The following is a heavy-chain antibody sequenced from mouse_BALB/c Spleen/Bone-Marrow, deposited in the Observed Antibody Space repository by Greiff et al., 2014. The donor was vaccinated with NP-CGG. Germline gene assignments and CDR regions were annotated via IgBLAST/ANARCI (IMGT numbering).Heavy chain of an antibody. V-gene: IGHV2-9*02. CDR1: GFSLTGYG. D-gene: IGHD4-1*01. CDR2: IWAGGST. J-gene: IGHJ2*01. CDR3: ARERDLTLDY. Sequence: VQLVESGPGLVAPSQSLSITCTVSGFSLTGYGVHWVRQPPGKGLEWLRVIWAGGSTDYNSALMSRLSINKDNSKSQVFLKMNSLQTDDTAMYYCARERDLTLDYWGQGTTLTVSS.